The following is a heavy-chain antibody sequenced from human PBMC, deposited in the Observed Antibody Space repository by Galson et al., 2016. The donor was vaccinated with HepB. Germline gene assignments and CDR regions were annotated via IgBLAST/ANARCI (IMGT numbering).Heavy chain of an antibody. Sequence: SVKVSCKVSGYTLTELSMHWVRQAPGKGLEWMGGFDPEDGETIYAQKFQGRVTMTEDTSTDTAYMELSSLRYEDTAVYYCATFSQLVPYNYYGMDVWGQGTTVTVSS. J-gene: IGHJ6*02. CDR1: GYTLTELS. CDR3: ATFSQLVPYNYYGMDV. CDR2: FDPEDGET. V-gene: IGHV1-24*01. D-gene: IGHD6-6*01.